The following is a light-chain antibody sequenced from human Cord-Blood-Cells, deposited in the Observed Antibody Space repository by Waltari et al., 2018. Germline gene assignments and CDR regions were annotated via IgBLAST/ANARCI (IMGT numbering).Light chain of an antibody. J-gene: IGKJ5*01. Sequence: DIQMTQSPSSPSASVADRVTITCCASQSISSYLNWYQQKQGKAPKLLIYSASSLQSEVPSRFSGSSSGTDFTLTISSVQPGGSAAYCGRQRYSTSGTFDHGTRLEI. CDR2: SAS. CDR1: QSISSY. CDR3: RQRYSTSGT. V-gene: IGKV1-39*01.